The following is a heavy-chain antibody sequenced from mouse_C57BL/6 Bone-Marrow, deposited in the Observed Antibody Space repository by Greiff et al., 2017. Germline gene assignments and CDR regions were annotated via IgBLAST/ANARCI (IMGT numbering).Heavy chain of an antibody. CDR1: GYTFTSYG. J-gene: IGHJ3*01. Sequence: VQLQQSGAELARPGASVKLSCKASGYTFTSYGISWVKQRTGQGLEWIGEIYPRRGNTYYNEKFKGKATLTADKSSSTAYMELRSLTSEDSEVYVCARRRFIHYWFGCWGHGTLVTVSA. CDR2: IYPRRGNT. CDR3: ARRRFIHYWFGC. V-gene: IGHV1-81*01. D-gene: IGHD1-1*01.